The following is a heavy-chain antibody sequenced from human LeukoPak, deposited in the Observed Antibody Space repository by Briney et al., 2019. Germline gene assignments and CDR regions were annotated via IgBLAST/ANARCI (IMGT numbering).Heavy chain of an antibody. Sequence: PGESLKISCKASGYSFTSYWIGWVRQTPGKGLEWMGIVDPSDSETRYTPSFQGQVIISVDKSLTTAYLQWNSLRASDTAMYYCARQTAMGRSGDYWGQGTLVTVSS. V-gene: IGHV5-51*01. J-gene: IGHJ4*02. CDR3: ARQTAMGRSGDY. D-gene: IGHD5-18*01. CDR1: GYSFTSYW. CDR2: VDPSDSET.